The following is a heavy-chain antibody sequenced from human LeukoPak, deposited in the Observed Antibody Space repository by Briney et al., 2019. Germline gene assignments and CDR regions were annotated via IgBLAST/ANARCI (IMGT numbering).Heavy chain of an antibody. V-gene: IGHV1-69*05. CDR2: IIPIFGTA. J-gene: IGHJ3*02. Sequence: SVKVSCKASGGTFSSYAISWVRQAPGQGLEWMGGIIPIFGTANYAQKFQGRVTITTDESTSTAYMELSSLRSEDTAVYYCERDGVRSGSYQPDAFDIWGQGTMVTVSS. CDR3: ERDGVRSGSYQPDAFDI. D-gene: IGHD1-26*01. CDR1: GGTFSSYA.